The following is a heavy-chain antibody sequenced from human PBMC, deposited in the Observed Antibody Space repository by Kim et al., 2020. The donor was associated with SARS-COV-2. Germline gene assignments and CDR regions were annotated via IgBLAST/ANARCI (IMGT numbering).Heavy chain of an antibody. CDR2: IKQDGSEK. Sequence: GGSLRLSCAVSGFTLSSYWMSWVRQAPGKGLEWVANIKQDGSEKYCLDSVKGRFTISRDNAKNSLYLQMNSLRAEDTAVYYCATGYSSGWADALDIWGQGTMVTVSS. J-gene: IGHJ3*02. CDR3: ATGYSSGWADALDI. CDR1: GFTLSSYW. V-gene: IGHV3-7*01. D-gene: IGHD6-19*01.